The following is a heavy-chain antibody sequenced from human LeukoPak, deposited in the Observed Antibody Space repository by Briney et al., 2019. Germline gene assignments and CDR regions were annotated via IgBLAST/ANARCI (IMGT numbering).Heavy chain of an antibody. Sequence: PGGSLRLSXATSGFTFSRSWMDWVRQSPGKGLEWVANIKEDGSETHYVDFAKGRFTISRDNAKNSLFLQVDNLRVEDTAIYYCSRSLNFWGQGTLVTVSP. CDR2: IKEDGSET. CDR3: SRSLNF. V-gene: IGHV3-7*01. CDR1: GFTFSRSW. J-gene: IGHJ4*02.